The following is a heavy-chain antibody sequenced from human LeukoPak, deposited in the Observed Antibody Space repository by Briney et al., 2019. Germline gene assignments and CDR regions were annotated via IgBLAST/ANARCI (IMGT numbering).Heavy chain of an antibody. D-gene: IGHD5-24*01. CDR3: ARTIRDGHNPFDY. V-gene: IGHV4-59*01. Sequence: PSETLSLTCTVSGGSISSYYWSWIRQPPGKGLEWIGYIYYSGSTNYNPSLKSRVTISVDTSKNQFSLKLSSVTAADTAVYYCARTIRDGHNPFDYWGQGTLVAVSS. J-gene: IGHJ4*02. CDR2: IYYSGST. CDR1: GGSISSYY.